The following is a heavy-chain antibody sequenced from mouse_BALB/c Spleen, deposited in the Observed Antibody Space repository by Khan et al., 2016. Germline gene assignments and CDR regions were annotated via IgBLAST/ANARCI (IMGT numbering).Heavy chain of an antibody. J-gene: IGHJ2*01. D-gene: IGHD1-1*01. CDR3: AGDYYGSSYCDD. CDR2: ISYSGST. V-gene: IGHV3-2*02. Sequence: VQLQQSGPGLVKPSQSLSLTCTVTGYSITSDYAWNWIRQFPGNKLEWMGYISYSGSTSYNPSLKSRISITRDTSKNQFFLQLNSVTTEDTATSYCAGDYYGSSYCDDWGEGTTITVSS. CDR1: GYSITSDYA.